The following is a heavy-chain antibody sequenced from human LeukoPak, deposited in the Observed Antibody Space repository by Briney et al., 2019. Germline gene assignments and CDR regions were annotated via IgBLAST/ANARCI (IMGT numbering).Heavy chain of an antibody. CDR3: ARAVGYDYVWGSYDY. Sequence: GGSLRLSCAASGFTVSSNYMSWVRQAPGKGLEWVSAIYSGGSTYYADSVKGRFTISRDNSKNTLYLQMNSLRAEDTAVYYCARAVGYDYVWGSYDYWGQGTLVTVSS. CDR1: GFTVSSNY. V-gene: IGHV3-66*01. CDR2: IYSGGST. J-gene: IGHJ4*02. D-gene: IGHD3-16*01.